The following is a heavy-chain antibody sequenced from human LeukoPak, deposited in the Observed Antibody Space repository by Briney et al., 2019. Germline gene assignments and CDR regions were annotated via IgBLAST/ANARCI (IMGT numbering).Heavy chain of an antibody. CDR1: GDHISSFY. Sequence: SETLSLPCTVSGDHISSFYWSWIRPPAGKGLEWIGRIYTSGSTNYNPSLKSRVTMSVDTSKNQCSLNLSSVTAADTAVYYCARDVVAAAGSWDYWGQGTLVTVSS. CDR2: IYTSGST. V-gene: IGHV4-4*07. CDR3: ARDVVAAAGSWDY. J-gene: IGHJ4*02. D-gene: IGHD6-13*01.